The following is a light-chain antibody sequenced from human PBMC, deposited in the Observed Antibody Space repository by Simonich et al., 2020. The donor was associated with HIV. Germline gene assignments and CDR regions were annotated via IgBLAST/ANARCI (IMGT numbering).Light chain of an antibody. CDR3: QQYDDWLLLT. V-gene: IGKV3-15*01. CDR2: GAS. Sequence: EIVMTQSPATLSVSPGERAPLSCTASQSISNNLAWYKQKPGQAPRLLIFGASIRATGIPARFSGSGSGTEFTLTITSMQSEDFAIYYCQQYDDWLLLTFGGGTKVEI. J-gene: IGKJ4*01. CDR1: QSISNN.